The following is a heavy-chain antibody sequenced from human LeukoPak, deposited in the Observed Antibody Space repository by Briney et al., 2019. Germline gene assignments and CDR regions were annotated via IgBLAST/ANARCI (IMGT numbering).Heavy chain of an antibody. Sequence: SETLSLTCTVSGGSISSGSYYWSWIRQPAGKGLEWIGRIYTSGSTNYNPSLKSRVTISVDTSKNQFSLKLRSVTAADTAVYYCARDSLIVVVPAAIWESGWFDPWGQGTLVTVSS. CDR1: GGSISSGSYY. V-gene: IGHV4-61*02. D-gene: IGHD2-2*02. CDR3: ARDSLIVVVPAAIWESGWFDP. CDR2: IYTSGST. J-gene: IGHJ5*02.